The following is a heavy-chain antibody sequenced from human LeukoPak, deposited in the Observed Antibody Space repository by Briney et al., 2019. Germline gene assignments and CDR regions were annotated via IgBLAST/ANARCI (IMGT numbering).Heavy chain of an antibody. D-gene: IGHD3-10*01. CDR3: ARGGYYGSGNDFRFDP. CDR1: GDSISSGGYY. V-gene: IGHV4-61*02. J-gene: IGHJ5*02. CDR2: TFTNGST. Sequence: SETLSLTCTVSGDSISSGGYYWSWIRQPAAKGLEWIGRTFTNGSTNYKPSLKSRVTISVDTSKNQFSLKLSSVTAADTAVYYCARGGYYGSGNDFRFDPWGQGTLVTVSS.